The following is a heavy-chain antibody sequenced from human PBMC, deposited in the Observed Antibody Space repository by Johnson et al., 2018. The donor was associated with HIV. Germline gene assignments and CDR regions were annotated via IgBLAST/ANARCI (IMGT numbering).Heavy chain of an antibody. Sequence: EMQLVESGGSVVRRGGSLRLSCTASGFTFDDYGMSWVRQVPGKGLEWGSRINNDGSSTSYADSVKGRFTISRDNGKNSLYLQMNSLRAEDTALYYCARGAYSSSWHASDASDIWGQGTMVTVSS. CDR3: ARGAYSSSWHASDASDI. CDR2: INNDGSST. D-gene: IGHD6-13*01. V-gene: IGHV3-20*04. J-gene: IGHJ3*02. CDR1: GFTFDDYG.